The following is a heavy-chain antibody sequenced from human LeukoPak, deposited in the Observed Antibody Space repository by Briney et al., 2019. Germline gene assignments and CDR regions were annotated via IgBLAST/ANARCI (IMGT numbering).Heavy chain of an antibody. V-gene: IGHV1-18*01. D-gene: IGHD3-22*01. J-gene: IGHJ5*02. Sequence: ASVTVSCKASGYTFTSYGISWVRQAPGQGLEWMGWISAYNGNTNYAQKLQGRVTMTTDTSTSTAYMELRSLRSDDPAVYYCARDLGDVYYYDSSGRPNWFDPWGQGTLVTVSS. CDR2: ISAYNGNT. CDR3: ARDLGDVYYYDSSGRPNWFDP. CDR1: GYTFTSYG.